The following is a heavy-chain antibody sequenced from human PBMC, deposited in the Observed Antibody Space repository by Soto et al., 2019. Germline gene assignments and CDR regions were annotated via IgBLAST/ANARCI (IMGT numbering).Heavy chain of an antibody. J-gene: IGHJ6*02. D-gene: IGHD3-10*01. Sequence: QVQLVQSGAEVKKPGASVKVSSKTSGYTFNNYGISWVRQAPGQGLEWMGWISDYNGNTNYAQKFQGRVTMTTDTSTKTVYMVLTSLRSDDTAVYYCARDGYYDSGSYGMDVWGRGTTVTVSS. CDR3: ARDGYYDSGSYGMDV. CDR2: ISDYNGNT. V-gene: IGHV1-18*01. CDR1: GYTFNNYG.